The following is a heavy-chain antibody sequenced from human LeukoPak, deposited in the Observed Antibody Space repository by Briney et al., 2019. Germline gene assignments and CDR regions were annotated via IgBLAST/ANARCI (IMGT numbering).Heavy chain of an antibody. D-gene: IGHD3-9*01. V-gene: IGHV3-33*01. CDR3: ARDPSGGRYFDMNFDY. CDR2: ICYDGSNR. Sequence: GGSLRLSCAASGFTFSSYGMHWVRQAPGKGLEWVAVICYDGSNRYHTDSVKGRFTISRDNSKNTLYLQMNSLRAEDTAVYYCARDPSGGRYFDMNFDYWGQGTLVTVSS. J-gene: IGHJ4*02. CDR1: GFTFSSYG.